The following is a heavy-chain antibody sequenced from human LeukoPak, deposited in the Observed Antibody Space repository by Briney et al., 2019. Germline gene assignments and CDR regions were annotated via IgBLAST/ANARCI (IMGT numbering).Heavy chain of an antibody. J-gene: IGHJ3*02. Sequence: PSETLSLTCTVSVGSLSSYYWSWIRQPPGKGLDGMGYIYYSWSTNYNPSLKSRVTISVNTSKNQFSLKLSSVTAADAAVYYCARGYSLLFVSFDIWGQGTMVTVSS. D-gene: IGHD6-13*01. V-gene: IGHV4-59*01. CDR2: IYYSWST. CDR3: ARGYSLLFVSFDI. CDR1: VGSLSSYY.